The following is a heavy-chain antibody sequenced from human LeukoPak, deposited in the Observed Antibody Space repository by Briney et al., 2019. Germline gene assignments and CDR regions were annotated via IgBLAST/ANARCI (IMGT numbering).Heavy chain of an antibody. J-gene: IGHJ6*02. V-gene: IGHV3-30*04. CDR2: ISYDGSNK. D-gene: IGHD2-2*01. CDR1: GFTFSSYA. Sequence: GGSLRLSCAASGFTFSSYAMHWVRQAPGKGLEWVAVISYDGSNKYYADSEKGRFTISRDNSKNTLYLQMNSLRAEDTAVYYCARDHVVVPAAYYYYGMDVWGQGTTVTVSS. CDR3: ARDHVVVPAAYYYYGMDV.